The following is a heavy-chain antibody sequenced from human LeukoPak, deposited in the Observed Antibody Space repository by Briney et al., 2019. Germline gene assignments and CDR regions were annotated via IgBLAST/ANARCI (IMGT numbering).Heavy chain of an antibody. J-gene: IGHJ3*02. D-gene: IGHD2-15*01. CDR1: GYTFTSYY. CDR3: AIGYCRGGSCDDEPGDAFDI. V-gene: IGHV1-46*01. CDR2: IYPSGGST. Sequence: ASVKVSCKASGYTFTSYYIHWVRHAPGQGLEWMGIIYPSGGSTTYAQKFQGRVTMTRDMSTSTVYMELSSLRSEDTAVYYCAIGYCRGGSCDDEPGDAFDIWGQGTMVAVSS.